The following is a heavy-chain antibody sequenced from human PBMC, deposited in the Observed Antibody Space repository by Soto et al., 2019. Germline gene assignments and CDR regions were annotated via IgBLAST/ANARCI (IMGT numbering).Heavy chain of an antibody. Sequence: PSETLCLPCTVSGGSIGSRGYYWIWIRQHPGKGLEWIGYIYYSGSTYYNPSLKSRVTISVDTSKNQFSLKLSSVTAADTAVYYCARDQYYGMDVWGQGTTVTVSS. V-gene: IGHV4-31*03. CDR1: GGSIGSRGYY. CDR2: IYYSGST. J-gene: IGHJ6*02. CDR3: ARDQYYGMDV.